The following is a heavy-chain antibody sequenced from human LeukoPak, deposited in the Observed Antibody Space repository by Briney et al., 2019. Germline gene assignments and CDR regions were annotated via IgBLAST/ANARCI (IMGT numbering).Heavy chain of an antibody. CDR2: INPRGRT. CDR1: GFAIDSNY. CDR3: ARRQGFDL. Sequence: GGSLRLSCALSGFAIDSNYMNWVRQAPGKGLEWISIINPRGRTYHIDSVRGRFTISRDISRNTLDLQMNGLRVEDTAIYYCARRQGFDLWGRGTMVIVSS. J-gene: IGHJ3*01. V-gene: IGHV3-53*01.